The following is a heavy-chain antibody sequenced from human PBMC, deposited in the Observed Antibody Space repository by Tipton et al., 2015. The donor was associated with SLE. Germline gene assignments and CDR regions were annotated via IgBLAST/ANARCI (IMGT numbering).Heavy chain of an antibody. J-gene: IGHJ3*02. D-gene: IGHD4-17*01. Sequence: TLSLTCIVSGASISSGTYNWSWLRQPAGKGLEWIGHMYTTGTTNYNPSLKSRVTVSVDTSKNQFSLSLTSVTAADAALYYCARAYDYGDYEAFDMWGQGTVVTVSS. CDR3: ARAYDYGDYEAFDM. V-gene: IGHV4-61*09. CDR1: GASISSGTYN. CDR2: MYTTGTT.